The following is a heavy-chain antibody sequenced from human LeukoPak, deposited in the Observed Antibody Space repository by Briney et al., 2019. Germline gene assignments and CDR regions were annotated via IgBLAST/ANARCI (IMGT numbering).Heavy chain of an antibody. V-gene: IGHV3-23*01. CDR1: GFTFSSYA. CDR2: IRGSGGST. D-gene: IGHD4-17*01. Sequence: GGSLRLSCAASGFTFSSYAMSWVRQAPGKGLEWVSAIRGSGGSTYYADSVKGRFTISRDNSKNTLYVQMNSLRAEDTAVYYCAKSLGGDYYYCGMDVWGQGTTVTVSS. CDR3: AKSLGGDYYYCGMDV. J-gene: IGHJ6*02.